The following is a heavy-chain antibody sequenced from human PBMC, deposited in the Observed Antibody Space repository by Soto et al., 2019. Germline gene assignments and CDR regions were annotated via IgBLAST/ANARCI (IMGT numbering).Heavy chain of an antibody. D-gene: IGHD4-17*01. CDR1: GFTFSSYG. V-gene: IGHV3-30*18. Sequence: QVQLVESGGGVVQPGRSLRLSCAASGFTFSSYGMHWVRQAPGKGLEWVAVISYDGSNKYYADSVKGRFTISRDNSKNTLYRQMNSLRAEDTAVYYCAKEYGDYGEGDVWGQGTTVTVSS. J-gene: IGHJ6*02. CDR3: AKEYGDYGEGDV. CDR2: ISYDGSNK.